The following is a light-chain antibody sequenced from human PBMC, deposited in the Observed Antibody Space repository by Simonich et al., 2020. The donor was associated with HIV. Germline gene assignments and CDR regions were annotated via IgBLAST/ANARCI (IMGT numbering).Light chain of an antibody. CDR1: QSVLYSSNNKNY. V-gene: IGKV4-1*01. CDR3: QQYYSNSTAT. J-gene: IGKJ1*01. CDR2: WAS. Sequence: DIVMTQSPDSLAVSLGERATINCKSSQSVLYSSNNKNYLAWYQQKPGQPPKRLIYWASTRESGVPDRFSGSGSGTDFTLTISSLQAEDVAVYYCQQYYSNSTATFGQGTKVEIK.